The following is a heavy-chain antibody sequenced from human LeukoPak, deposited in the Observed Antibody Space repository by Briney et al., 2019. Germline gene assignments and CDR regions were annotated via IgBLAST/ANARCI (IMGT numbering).Heavy chain of an antibody. J-gene: IGHJ4*02. CDR1: GHTFTGYY. D-gene: IGHD3-22*01. V-gene: IGHV1-2*02. CDR3: AALHYYESGGYPDY. Sequence: GASVKVSCKASGHTFTGYYLHWVRQAPGQGLEWVGWINTDSGDTRNAQKFQDRVTMTRDTSSSTAYMELSELRSDDTAVYYCAALHYYESGGYPDYWGQGTLVTVSS. CDR2: INTDSGDT.